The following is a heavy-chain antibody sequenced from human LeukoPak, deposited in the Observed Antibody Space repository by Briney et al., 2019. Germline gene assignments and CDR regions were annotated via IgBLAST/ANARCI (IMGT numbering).Heavy chain of an antibody. D-gene: IGHD4-17*01. Sequence: SETLSLTCTVSGGSISSSSYYWGWIRQPPGKGLEWIGSIYYSGSTYYNPSLKSRVTISVDTSKNQFSLKLSSVTAADTAVYYCARSSRYGDYDDYWGQGTLVTVSS. V-gene: IGHV4-39*07. CDR3: ARSSRYGDYDDY. J-gene: IGHJ4*02. CDR2: IYYSGST. CDR1: GGSISSSSYY.